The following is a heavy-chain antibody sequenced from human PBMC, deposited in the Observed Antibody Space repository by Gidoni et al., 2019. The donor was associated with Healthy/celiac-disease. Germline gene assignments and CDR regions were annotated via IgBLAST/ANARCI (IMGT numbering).Heavy chain of an antibody. CDR3: TRPHYDILTGYYS. J-gene: IGHJ4*02. Sequence: EVQLVESGGGLVQPGGSLNLSCAASGFTFSGPAMHGGRQASGKGLEGVGRMRSKANSYETADAAWVKGRLTISRDDAKNTAYLQMNSLKTEDTAVYYCTRPHYDILTGYYSWGQGTLVTVSS. D-gene: IGHD3-9*01. V-gene: IGHV3-73*02. CDR1: GFTFSGPA. CDR2: MRSKANSYET.